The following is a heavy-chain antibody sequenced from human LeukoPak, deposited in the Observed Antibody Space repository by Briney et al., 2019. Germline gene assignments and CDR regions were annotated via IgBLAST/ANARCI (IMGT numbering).Heavy chain of an antibody. J-gene: IGHJ4*02. V-gene: IGHV1-2*02. Sequence: AASVKVSCKASGYTFTGYYIHWVRQAPGQGLEWMGWTNPNSGGTNYAQKFQGRVTMTRDTSISTAYMELSRLGSDDTAVYYCASVIYSSSFDYWGQGTLVTVSS. D-gene: IGHD6-6*01. CDR2: TNPNSGGT. CDR3: ASVIYSSSFDY. CDR1: GYTFTGYY.